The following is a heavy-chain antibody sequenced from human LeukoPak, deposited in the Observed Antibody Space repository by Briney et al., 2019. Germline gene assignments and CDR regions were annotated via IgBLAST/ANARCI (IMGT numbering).Heavy chain of an antibody. Sequence: GGSLRVSCAASGFTFSAYALSWVRQAPGKGLEWVSAISGTAASTYYADSVKGRFTISRDNSKSTLYLQMNSLRAEDTAIYYCAKGVRFIGWWMLDYWGQGSLVTVSS. J-gene: IGHJ4*02. D-gene: IGHD6-19*01. CDR1: GFTFSAYA. V-gene: IGHV3-23*01. CDR2: ISGTAAST. CDR3: AKGVRFIGWWMLDY.